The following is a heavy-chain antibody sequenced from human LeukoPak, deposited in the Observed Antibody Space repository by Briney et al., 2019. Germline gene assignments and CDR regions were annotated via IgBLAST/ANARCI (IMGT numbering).Heavy chain of an antibody. D-gene: IGHD3-22*01. Sequence: ASVKVSCKASGYTFTGYYMHWVRQAPGQGLKWMGWINPNSGGTNYAQKFQGRVTMTRDTSISTAYMELSRLRSDDTAVYYCAREPYYYDSSGTDYWGQGTLVTVSS. CDR3: AREPYYYDSSGTDY. CDR1: GYTFTGYY. V-gene: IGHV1-2*02. J-gene: IGHJ4*02. CDR2: INPNSGGT.